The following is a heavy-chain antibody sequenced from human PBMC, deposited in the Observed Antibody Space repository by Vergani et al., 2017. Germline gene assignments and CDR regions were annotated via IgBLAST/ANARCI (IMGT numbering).Heavy chain of an antibody. V-gene: IGHV3-9*01. CDR2: ISWNSGSI. J-gene: IGHJ4*02. CDR1: GFTFSSYS. D-gene: IGHD3-22*01. CDR3: AKDGSGYAYYFDY. Sequence: VQLVESGGGLVKPGGSLRLSCAASGFTFSSYSMNWVRQAPGKGLEWVSGISWNSGSIGYADSVKGRFTISRDNAKNSLYLQMNSLRAEDTALYYCAKDGSGYAYYFDYWGQGTLVTVSS.